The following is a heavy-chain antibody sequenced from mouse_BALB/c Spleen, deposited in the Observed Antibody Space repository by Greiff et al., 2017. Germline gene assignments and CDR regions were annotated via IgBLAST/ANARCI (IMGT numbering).Heavy chain of an antibody. CDR3: ARGDTRYDRRGYYFDY. J-gene: IGHJ2*01. CDR2: IYPGGGYT. CDR1: GYTFTNYW. Sequence: QVQLQQSGAELVRPGTSVKISCKASGYTFTNYWLGWVKQRPGHGLEWIGDIYPGGGYTNYNEKFKGKATLTADTSSSTAYMQLSSLTSEDSAVYFCARGDTRYDRRGYYFDYWGQGTTLTVSS. V-gene: IGHV1-63*02. D-gene: IGHD2-14*01.